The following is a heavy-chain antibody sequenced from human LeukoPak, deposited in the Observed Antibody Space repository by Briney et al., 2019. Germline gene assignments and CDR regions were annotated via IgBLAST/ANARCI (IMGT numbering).Heavy chain of an antibody. Sequence: GASVKVSCKASGYTFTSYGISWVRQAPGQGLEWMGWINPNSGGTNYAQKFQGRVTMTRDTSISTAYMELSRLRSDDTAVYYCARGKDLQWLSSRGAFDYWGQGTLVTVSS. V-gene: IGHV1-2*02. D-gene: IGHD6-19*01. CDR1: GYTFTSYG. CDR2: INPNSGGT. J-gene: IGHJ4*02. CDR3: ARGKDLQWLSSRGAFDY.